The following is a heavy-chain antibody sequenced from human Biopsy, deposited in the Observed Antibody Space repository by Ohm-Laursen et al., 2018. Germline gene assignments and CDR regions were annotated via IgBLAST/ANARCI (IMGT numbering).Heavy chain of an antibody. Sequence: GTLSLTCTVSGGSISNYFWTWIRQPPGKGLEWIGYFRFEDRTSYNSSLKSRVTISADTSKNQFSLRLSSVTATDTAVYYCALGGGSYVNFDYWGQGTLVTVSS. D-gene: IGHD1-26*01. CDR3: ALGGGSYVNFDY. CDR1: GGSISNYF. V-gene: IGHV4-59*01. CDR2: FRFEDRT. J-gene: IGHJ4*02.